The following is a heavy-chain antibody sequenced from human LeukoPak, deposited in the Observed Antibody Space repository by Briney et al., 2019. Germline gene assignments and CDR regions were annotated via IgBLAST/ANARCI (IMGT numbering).Heavy chain of an antibody. D-gene: IGHD3-22*01. Sequence: GGSLRLSCEASGFTFSSYAIRWVRQAPGTGLEWVSSIPGSGGATYYADSVRGRFSISRDSSKNTVYLQMNSLRDEDTAVYYCARARPWDSSRSYHFGMDVWGHGTTVTVSS. V-gene: IGHV3-23*01. CDR3: ARARPWDSSRSYHFGMDV. CDR1: GFTFSSYA. CDR2: IPGSGGAT. J-gene: IGHJ6*02.